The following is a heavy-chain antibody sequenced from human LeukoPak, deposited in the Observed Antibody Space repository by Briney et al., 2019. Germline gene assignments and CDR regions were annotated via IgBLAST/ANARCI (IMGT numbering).Heavy chain of an antibody. Sequence: PGGSLRLSCVASGFTFSSYAMSWVRQAPGKGLEWVSAISGSGGSTYYADSVKGRFTISRDNSKNTLYLQMNSLRAEDTAVYYCARPFPMVRGVPPDYWGQGTLVTVSS. CDR2: ISGSGGST. J-gene: IGHJ4*02. V-gene: IGHV3-23*01. CDR3: ARPFPMVRGVPPDY. CDR1: GFTFSSYA. D-gene: IGHD3-10*01.